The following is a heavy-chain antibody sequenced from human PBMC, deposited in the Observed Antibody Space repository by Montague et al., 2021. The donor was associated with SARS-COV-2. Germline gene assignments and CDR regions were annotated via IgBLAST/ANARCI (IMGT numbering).Heavy chain of an antibody. CDR2: IYHSGGT. CDR1: GGSFSGFF. CDR3: ARGVVAAPTVVDY. D-gene: IGHD2-15*01. J-gene: IGHJ4*02. Sequence: SETLSLTCTVSGGSFSGFFWNWIRQPPGKGLEWIGRIYHSGGTDYNPSLESRVTISVDTSKNQFSLKVNSVTAADTAVYYCARGVVAAPTVVDYWGQGTLVTVSS. V-gene: IGHV4-34*01.